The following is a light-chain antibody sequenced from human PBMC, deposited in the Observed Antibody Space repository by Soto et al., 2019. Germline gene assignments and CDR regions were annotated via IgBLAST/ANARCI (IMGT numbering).Light chain of an antibody. V-gene: IGKV3-15*01. J-gene: IGKJ1*01. Sequence: EIGMTQSPATLSVSPGERATLSCRASQSVSSNLAWYQQKPGQAPRLLIYGASTRATGIPGRFSGSGSGTEFTLTISSLQSEDFAVYYCQQYNNWPETFGQGTKVEIK. CDR2: GAS. CDR3: QQYNNWPET. CDR1: QSVSSN.